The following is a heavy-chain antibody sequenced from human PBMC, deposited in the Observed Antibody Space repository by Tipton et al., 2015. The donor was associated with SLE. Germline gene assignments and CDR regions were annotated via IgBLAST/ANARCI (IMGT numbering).Heavy chain of an antibody. CDR1: GYTFTNYG. Sequence: QLVQSGAELKKPGASVKVSCKASGYTFTNYGVSWVRQAPGKGLEWVAWISAYNGNTDYAQKFQGRVTMTRNTSMSTAYMELSSLRSDDAAVYYCASVELRSWAFDYWGQGTLVTVSS. CDR2: ISAYNGNT. CDR3: ASVELRSWAFDY. J-gene: IGHJ4*02. D-gene: IGHD1-26*01. V-gene: IGHV1-18*01.